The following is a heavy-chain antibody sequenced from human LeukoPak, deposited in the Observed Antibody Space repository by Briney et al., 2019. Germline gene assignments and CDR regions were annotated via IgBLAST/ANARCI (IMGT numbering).Heavy chain of an antibody. CDR3: ARHTYYYYGMDV. V-gene: IGHV4-59*08. CDR1: GGSISSYY. J-gene: IGHJ6*02. Sequence: PSETLSLTCTVSGGSISSYYWSWIRQPPGKGLEWIGYIYYSGSTNYNPSLKSRVTISVDTSKNQFSLKLSSVTAADTAVYYCARHTYYYYGMDVWGQGTTVTVSS. CDR2: IYYSGST.